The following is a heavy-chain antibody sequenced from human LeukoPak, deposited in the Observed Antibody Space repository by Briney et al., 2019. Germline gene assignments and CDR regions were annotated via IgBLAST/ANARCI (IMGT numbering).Heavy chain of an antibody. V-gene: IGHV3-7*01. Sequence: GGSLRLSCAVSGFTFSSYWMSWVRQAPGKGLEWVANIRQDGSERSYVGSVKGRFTISRDNAKNSLYLQMNSLRAEDTAVYYCLRDYGDYRADYWGQGTLVTVSS. CDR3: LRDYGDYRADY. J-gene: IGHJ4*02. D-gene: IGHD4-17*01. CDR1: GFTFSSYW. CDR2: IRQDGSER.